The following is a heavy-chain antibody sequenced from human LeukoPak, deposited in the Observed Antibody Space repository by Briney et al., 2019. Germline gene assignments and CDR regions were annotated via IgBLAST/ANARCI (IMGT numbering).Heavy chain of an antibody. CDR3: AAYDFWSAYDPLDH. CDR1: GFSFSNAR. V-gene: IGHV3-15*01. D-gene: IGHD3-3*01. CDR2: IKTNTDGGTI. Sequence: GRSLRLSCAASGFSFSNARMSWVRQAPGKGLESVGRIKTNTDGGTIDYAAPVKGRFTISRDDSQNTLYLQMNSLQTEDTAVYYCAAYDFWSAYDPLDHWGQGTLVTVSS. J-gene: IGHJ4*02.